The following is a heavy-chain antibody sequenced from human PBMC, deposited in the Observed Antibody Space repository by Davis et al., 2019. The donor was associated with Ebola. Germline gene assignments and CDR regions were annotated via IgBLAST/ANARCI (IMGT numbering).Heavy chain of an antibody. J-gene: IGHJ6*02. Sequence: ASVTVSCKASGYTFTSYAMHWVRQAPGQRLEWMGWINAGNGNTKYSQKFQGRVTITRDTSASTAYMELSSLRSEDTAVYYCARDWGIWQWGSFGMDVWGQGTTVTVSS. V-gene: IGHV1-3*01. CDR3: ARDWGIWQWGSFGMDV. CDR2: INAGNGNT. D-gene: IGHD2-15*01. CDR1: GYTFTSYA.